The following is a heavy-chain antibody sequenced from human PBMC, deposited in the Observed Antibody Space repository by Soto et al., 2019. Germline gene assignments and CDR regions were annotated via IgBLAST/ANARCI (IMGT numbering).Heavy chain of an antibody. Sequence: GGSLRLSCAASGFTFSSYWMSWVRQAPGKGLEWVANIKQDGSEKYYVDSVKGRFTISRDNAKNSLYPQMNSLRAEDTAVYYCAIATVTSHFDYWGQGTLVTVSS. CDR1: GFTFSSYW. CDR2: IKQDGSEK. V-gene: IGHV3-7*01. CDR3: AIATVTSHFDY. J-gene: IGHJ4*02. D-gene: IGHD4-17*01.